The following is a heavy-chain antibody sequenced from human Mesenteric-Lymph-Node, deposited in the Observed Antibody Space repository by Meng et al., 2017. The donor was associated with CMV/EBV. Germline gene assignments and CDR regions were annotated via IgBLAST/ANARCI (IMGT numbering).Heavy chain of an antibody. V-gene: IGHV3-21*01. D-gene: IGHD6-13*01. Sequence: GESLKISCAASGFTFSSYSMNWVRQAPGKGLEWVSSISSGSSYIYYADSVKGRFTISRDNAKNSLYLQMNSLRAEDTAVYYCARDTSYSSSWYEGYWGQGTLVTVSS. J-gene: IGHJ4*02. CDR1: GFTFSSYS. CDR3: ARDTSYSSSWYEGY. CDR2: ISSGSSYI.